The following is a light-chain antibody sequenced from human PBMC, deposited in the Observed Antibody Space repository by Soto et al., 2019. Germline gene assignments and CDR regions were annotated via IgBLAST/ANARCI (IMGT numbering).Light chain of an antibody. J-gene: IGLJ2*01. Sequence: SYELTQPPSVSVAPGKAARITCGGNNIGSKSVHWYLQKAGQAPVLVIYYDSDRPSGIPERFSGSNSGNTATLTISRVEAGDEADYYCQVWDSSTDPHVVFGGGTKLTVL. CDR1: NIGSKS. CDR2: YDS. V-gene: IGLV3-21*04. CDR3: QVWDSSTDPHVV.